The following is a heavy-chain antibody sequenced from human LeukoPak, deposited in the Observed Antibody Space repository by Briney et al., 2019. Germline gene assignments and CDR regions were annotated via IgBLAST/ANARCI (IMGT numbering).Heavy chain of an antibody. CDR1: GYTFTSYG. CDR3: ARRFKAPYQLLKSDAFDI. Sequence: ASVKVSCKASGYTFTSYGISWVRQAPGQGLEWMGWISAYNGNTNYAQKLQGRVTMTRDTSISTAYMELSRLRSDDTAVYYCARRFKAPYQLLKSDAFDIWGQGTMVTVSS. V-gene: IGHV1-18*01. J-gene: IGHJ3*02. CDR2: ISAYNGNT. D-gene: IGHD2-2*01.